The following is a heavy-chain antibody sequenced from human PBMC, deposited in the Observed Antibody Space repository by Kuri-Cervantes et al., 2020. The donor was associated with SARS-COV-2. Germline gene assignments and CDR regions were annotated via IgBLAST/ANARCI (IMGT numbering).Heavy chain of an antibody. CDR2: INPDGSYT. J-gene: IGHJ4*02. CDR3: VRDGDHWNFDY. D-gene: IGHD1-1*01. CDR1: GFTFSGHW. Sequence: GGSLRPSCAASGFTFSGHWIHWVRQAPGKGLGWVSRINPDGSYTNNADSVKSRFTLSRDNAKNMLFLQMNRLRAEDTAVYYCVRDGDHWNFDYWGQGTLVTVSS. V-gene: IGHV3-74*01.